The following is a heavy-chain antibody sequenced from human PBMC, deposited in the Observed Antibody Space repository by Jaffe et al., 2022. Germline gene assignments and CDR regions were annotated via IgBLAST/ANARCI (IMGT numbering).Heavy chain of an antibody. Sequence: EVQLVESGGGLVQPGGSLRLSCAASGFTVSSNYMSWVRQAPGKGLEWVSVIYSGGSTYYADSVKGRFTISRDNSKNTLYLQMNSLRAEDTAVYYCASPGNYGSGSRPGSFVPIDYWGQGTLVTVSS. J-gene: IGHJ4*02. D-gene: IGHD3-10*01. CDR3: ASPGNYGSGSRPGSFVPIDY. CDR2: IYSGGST. CDR1: GFTVSSNY. V-gene: IGHV3-66*02.